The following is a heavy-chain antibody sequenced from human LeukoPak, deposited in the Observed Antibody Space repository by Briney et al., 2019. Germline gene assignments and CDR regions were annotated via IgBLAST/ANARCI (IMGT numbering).Heavy chain of an antibody. CDR3: AAGSVFDY. CDR1: GYTFIDYY. V-gene: IGHV1-2*02. J-gene: IGHJ4*02. D-gene: IGHD6-6*01. Sequence: GASVKVSCKASGYTFIDYYMHWVRQAPGQGLEWMGWINPNSGGTNYAQNFQGRVTMTRDTSISTAYMELNRLRSDDTAVYYCAAGSVFDYWGQGTLVTVSS. CDR2: INPNSGGT.